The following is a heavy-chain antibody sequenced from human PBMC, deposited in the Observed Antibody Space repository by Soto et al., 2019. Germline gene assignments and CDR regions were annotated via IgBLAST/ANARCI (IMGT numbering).Heavy chain of an antibody. CDR2: LYWNDNR. D-gene: IGHD4-17*01. CDR1: GFSLRTSGVG. V-gene: IGHV2-5*01. Sequence: QITLKESGPTLVKPTQTLTLTCTFSGFSLRTSGVGVGWIRQPPGKALEWLALLYWNDNRLYSPSLQSRLTITKDTSKNQVVLTLTNMDPVDTATYYCAHTPGYGVYDFYYFGMDVWGQGTPVTVSS. CDR3: AHTPGYGVYDFYYFGMDV. J-gene: IGHJ6*02.